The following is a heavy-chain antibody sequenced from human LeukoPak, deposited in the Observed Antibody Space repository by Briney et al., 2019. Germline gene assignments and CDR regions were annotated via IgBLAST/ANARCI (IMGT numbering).Heavy chain of an antibody. J-gene: IGHJ4*02. D-gene: IGHD5-12*01. V-gene: IGHV3-30*18. Sequence: GGSLRLSCAASGFTFSNYGMHWVRQAPGKGLEWVAVISFDGSDKYYADSVKGRFTISRDNSKNTLYLQMNSLKTEDTAVYYCAKDGPPDRGYGRFDYWGQGTLVTVSS. CDR1: GFTFSNYG. CDR2: ISFDGSDK. CDR3: AKDGPPDRGYGRFDY.